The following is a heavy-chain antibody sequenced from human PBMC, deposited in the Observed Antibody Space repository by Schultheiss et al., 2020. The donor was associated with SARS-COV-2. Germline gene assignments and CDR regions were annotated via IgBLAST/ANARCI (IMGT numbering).Heavy chain of an antibody. CDR2: IWFDGSQK. V-gene: IGHV3-33*01. CDR1: GFSFSKDD. CDR3: AREIADRPPSAIDY. J-gene: IGHJ4*02. Sequence: GESMKISCAGSGFSFSKDDIHWVRQAPGKGLEWVAVIWFDGSQKFYADSVKGRFTISRDNSENTLYLQMNSLTSEDTAVYYCAREIADRPPSAIDYWGQGTLVTVSS. D-gene: IGHD6-6*01.